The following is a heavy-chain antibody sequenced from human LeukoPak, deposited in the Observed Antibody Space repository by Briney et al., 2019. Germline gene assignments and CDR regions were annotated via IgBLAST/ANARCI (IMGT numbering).Heavy chain of an antibody. V-gene: IGHV1-46*01. J-gene: IGHJ5*02. CDR2: INPSGGST. D-gene: IGHD2-2*02. Sequence: ASVKVSCKASGYTFTSYYMHWVRQAPGQGLEWMGLINPSGGSTSYAQKFQGRVTMTRDTSTSTVYMELSSLRSEDTAVYYCARGMSRYCSSTSCYRWFDPWGQGTMVTVSS. CDR3: ARGMSRYCSSTSCYRWFDP. CDR1: GYTFTSYY.